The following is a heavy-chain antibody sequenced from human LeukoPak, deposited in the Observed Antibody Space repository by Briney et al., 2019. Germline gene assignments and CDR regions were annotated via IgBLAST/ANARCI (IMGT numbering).Heavy chain of an antibody. J-gene: IGHJ4*02. CDR1: GFTFSTYS. CDR3: ARSRIVGAPSFDY. Sequence: PGGSLRLSCAASGFTFSTYSMNWVRQAPGKGLEWVSSISSSSSYIFYADSVKGRFTISRDNAKNSLYLQMNSLRAEDTAVYYCARSRIVGAPSFDYWGQGTLVTVSS. CDR2: ISSSSSYI. D-gene: IGHD1-26*01. V-gene: IGHV3-21*01.